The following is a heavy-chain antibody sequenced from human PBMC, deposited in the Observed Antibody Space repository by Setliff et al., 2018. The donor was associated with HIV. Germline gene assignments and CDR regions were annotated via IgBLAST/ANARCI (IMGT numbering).Heavy chain of an antibody. Sequence: ASETLSLTCTVSGGSLNRKYWSWIRQPPGKGPEWIGYIYYSGGTTYNPSLKSRVTISADTSKSQFSLNLRSVTVADTAVYYCARRVYSYGPYWYFDLWGRGTLVTVSS. CDR1: GGSLNRKY. D-gene: IGHD5-18*01. CDR3: ARRVYSYGPYWYFDL. CDR2: IYYSGGT. V-gene: IGHV4-59*01. J-gene: IGHJ2*01.